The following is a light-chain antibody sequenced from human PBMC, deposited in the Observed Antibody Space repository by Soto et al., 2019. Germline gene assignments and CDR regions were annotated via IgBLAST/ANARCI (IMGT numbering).Light chain of an antibody. CDR1: SSDVGGYNY. Sequence: QSALTRHPSASGSPGQSVTISCTGTSSDVGGYNYVSWYQQHPGKAPKLMIYEVSKRPSGVPDRFSGSKSGNTASLTVSGLQAEDEADYYCSSYAGSNNLGVFGAGTKLTVL. CDR2: EVS. V-gene: IGLV2-8*01. J-gene: IGLJ3*02. CDR3: SSYAGSNNLGV.